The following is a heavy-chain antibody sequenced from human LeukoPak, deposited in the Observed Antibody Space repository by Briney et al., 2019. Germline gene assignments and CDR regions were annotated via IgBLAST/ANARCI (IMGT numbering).Heavy chain of an antibody. CDR2: ISSSGSTI. CDR3: ARVRGYSYGYQITVVVINPADY. V-gene: IGHV3-11*04. CDR1: GFTFSDYY. Sequence: GGSLRLSCAASGFTFSDYYMSWLRQAPGKGLEWVSYISSSGSTIYYADSVKGRFTISRDNAKNSLYLQMNSLRAEDTAVYYCARVRGYSYGYQITVVVINPADYWGQGTLVTVSS. D-gene: IGHD5-18*01. J-gene: IGHJ4*02.